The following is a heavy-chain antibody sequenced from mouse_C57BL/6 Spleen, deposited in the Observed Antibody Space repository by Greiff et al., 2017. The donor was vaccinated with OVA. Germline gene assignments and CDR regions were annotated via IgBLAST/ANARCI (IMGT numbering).Heavy chain of an antibody. J-gene: IGHJ4*01. V-gene: IGHV1-5*01. CDR2: IYPGNSDT. D-gene: IGHD1-1*01. CDR1: GYTFTSYW. Sequence: EVKLQESGTVLARPGASVKMSCKTSGYTFTSYWMHWVKQRPGQGLEWIGAIYPGNSDTSYNQKFKGKAKLTAVTSASTAYMELSSLTNEDSAVYYCTNYYGSRYDYYAMGYRGQGTSDTVSS. CDR3: TNYYGSRYDYYAMGY.